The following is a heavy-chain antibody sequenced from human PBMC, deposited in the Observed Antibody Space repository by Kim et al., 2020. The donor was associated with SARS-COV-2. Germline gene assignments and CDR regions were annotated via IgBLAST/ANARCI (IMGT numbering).Heavy chain of an antibody. Sequence: YTSGSTKYNPTLKSRVTMSVDMSKNQFSLKLSSGTAADTAVYYCASALGHWGQGTLVTVSS. D-gene: IGHD3-16*02. CDR2: YTSGST. CDR3: ASALGH. J-gene: IGHJ4*02. V-gene: IGHV4-4*07.